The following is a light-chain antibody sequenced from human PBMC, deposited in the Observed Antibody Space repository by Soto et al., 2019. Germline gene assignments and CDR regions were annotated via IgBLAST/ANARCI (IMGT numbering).Light chain of an antibody. CDR3: QHYNTYPWT. J-gene: IGKJ1*01. Sequence: DIHMTQSPSSLSASVGDTVTITCRASQSISTWLAWYQQKPGKAPKLLIYEASSLKSGVTSRFSGSGSGTEFTLTISSLQPGDFATYYCQHYNTYPWTVGQGTKVEIK. CDR1: QSISTW. V-gene: IGKV1-5*03. CDR2: EAS.